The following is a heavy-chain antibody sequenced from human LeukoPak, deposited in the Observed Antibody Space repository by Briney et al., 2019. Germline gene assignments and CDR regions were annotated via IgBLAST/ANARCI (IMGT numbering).Heavy chain of an antibody. CDR2: ISYDGSNK. CDR3: ASDYGSGSYYNVPDY. J-gene: IGHJ4*02. V-gene: IGHV3-30-3*01. D-gene: IGHD3-10*01. Sequence: GRSLRLSCAASGFTFSSYAMHWVRQAPGKGLEWVAVISYDGSNKYYADSAKGRFTISRDNSKNTLYLQMNSLRAEDTAVYYCASDYGSGSYYNVPDYWGQGTLVTVSS. CDR1: GFTFSSYA.